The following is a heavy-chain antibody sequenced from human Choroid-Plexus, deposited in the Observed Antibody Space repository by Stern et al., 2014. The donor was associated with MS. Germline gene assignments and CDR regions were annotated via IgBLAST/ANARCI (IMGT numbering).Heavy chain of an antibody. Sequence: VQLVESGGGVVQPGRPLRLSCVASGFTFGSCAMHWVRQAPGKGLERVAGGSDGGSKKYYADSVKGRFTISRDNSQNTLYMQMSSLRPEDTAVYYCAKDRQYLTYFFDHWGQGSLVTVSS. D-gene: IGHD2/OR15-2a*01. CDR2: GSDGGSKK. CDR1: GFTFGSCA. CDR3: AKDRQYLTYFFDH. V-gene: IGHV3-30*18. J-gene: IGHJ5*02.